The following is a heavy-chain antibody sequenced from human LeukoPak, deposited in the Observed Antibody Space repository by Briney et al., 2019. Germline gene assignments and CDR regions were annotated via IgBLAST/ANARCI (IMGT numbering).Heavy chain of an antibody. J-gene: IGHJ6*02. D-gene: IGHD6-6*01. Sequence: GGSLRLSCAASGFTFSSYWMHWVRQAPGKGLVWVSRINSDGSSTSYADSVKGRFTISRDNAKNTLYLQMNSLRVEDTAVYYCARERSSYSSSSGVGYYYYGMDVWGQGTTVTVSS. V-gene: IGHV3-74*01. CDR3: ARERSSYSSSSGVGYYYYGMDV. CDR1: GFTFSSYW. CDR2: INSDGSST.